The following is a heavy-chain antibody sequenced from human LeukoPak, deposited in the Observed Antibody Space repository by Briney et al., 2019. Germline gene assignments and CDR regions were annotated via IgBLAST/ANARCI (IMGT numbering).Heavy chain of an antibody. CDR3: ARGKGLLESDAFDI. J-gene: IGHJ3*02. Sequence: GASVKVSCKASGYTFTGYYMHWVRQAPGQGLEWMGWINPNSGGTNYAQKFQGRVTMTRDTSISTAYMELSRLRSDDTAVYYCARGKGLLESDAFDIWGQGTMVTVSS. D-gene: IGHD3-10*01. CDR2: INPNSGGT. V-gene: IGHV1-2*02. CDR1: GYTFTGYY.